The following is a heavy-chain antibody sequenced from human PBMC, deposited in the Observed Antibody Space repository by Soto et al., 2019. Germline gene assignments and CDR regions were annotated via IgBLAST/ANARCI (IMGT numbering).Heavy chain of an antibody. CDR3: ARNPCGGSGGSCYSGGYYYYYNGMDV. D-gene: IGHD2-15*01. CDR1: GGSISSYY. Sequence: SETLSLTCTVSGGSISSYYWSWIRQPPGKGLEWIGYIYYSGSTNYNPSLKSRVTISVDTSKNQFSLKLSSVSAADTAVYYCARNPCGGSGGSCYSGGYYYYYNGMDVWGQGTTVTVSS. V-gene: IGHV4-59*01. J-gene: IGHJ6*02. CDR2: IYYSGST.